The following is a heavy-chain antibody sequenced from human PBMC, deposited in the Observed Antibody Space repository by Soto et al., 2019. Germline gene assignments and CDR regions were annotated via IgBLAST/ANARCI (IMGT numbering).Heavy chain of an antibody. CDR2: MFYSGLT. V-gene: IGHV4-39*01. J-gene: IGHJ6*02. D-gene: IGHD2-15*01. Sequence: SETLSLTCSVSGYSATSSDYYWAWIRQPPGKGLEWIGSMFYSGLTYYNPSLKSRVTLSVDTSKNQFSVRLNSVTAADTAVYYCAPLSVSLSGPYGIHVWGQGTTVTVSS. CDR3: APLSVSLSGPYGIHV. CDR1: GYSATSSDYY.